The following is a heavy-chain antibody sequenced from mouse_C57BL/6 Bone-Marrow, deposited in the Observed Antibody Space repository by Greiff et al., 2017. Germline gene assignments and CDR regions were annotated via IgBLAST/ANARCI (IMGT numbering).Heavy chain of an antibody. CDR2: IDPNSGGT. CDR1: GYTFTSYW. J-gene: IGHJ4*01. CDR3: ASCGHLRIRSCAMDD. V-gene: IGHV1-72*01. Sequence: QVQLKEPGAELVKPGASVKLSCKASGYTFTSYWMHWVKQRPGRGLEWIGRIDPNSGGTKYNEKFKSKATLTVDKPSSTAYMQLSSRTSEDSAVYYGASCGHLRIRSCAMDDWGTGTTVTVSS. D-gene: IGHD3-2*02.